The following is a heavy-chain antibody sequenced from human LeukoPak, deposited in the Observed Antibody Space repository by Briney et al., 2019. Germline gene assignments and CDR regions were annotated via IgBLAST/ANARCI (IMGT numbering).Heavy chain of an antibody. J-gene: IGHJ5*02. CDR1: GFTFDDYA. V-gene: IGHV3-9*01. CDR3: AREARQTGNWFDP. CDR2: ISWNSGSI. Sequence: PGRSLRLSCAASGFTFDDYAMHWVRQAPGKGLEWVSGISWNSGSIGYADSVKGRFTISRDNAKNSLYLQMNSLRAEDTALYYCAREARQTGNWFDPWGQGTLVTVSS.